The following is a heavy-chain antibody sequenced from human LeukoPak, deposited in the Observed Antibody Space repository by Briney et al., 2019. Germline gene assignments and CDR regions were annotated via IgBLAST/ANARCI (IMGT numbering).Heavy chain of an antibody. CDR3: TRSSDTSGYYLDN. V-gene: IGHV3-73*01. CDR2: IDKKDKGYATAT. Sequence: GGSLKLSCAASGFTFSGSAIHWVRQSSGKGLEWVGQIDKKDKGYATATAYAASVKGRFTISGDDLKNTAHLQMNSLKTEDTAVYYCTRSSDTSGYYLDNWGQGTLVTVSS. CDR1: GFTFSGSA. J-gene: IGHJ4*02. D-gene: IGHD3-22*01.